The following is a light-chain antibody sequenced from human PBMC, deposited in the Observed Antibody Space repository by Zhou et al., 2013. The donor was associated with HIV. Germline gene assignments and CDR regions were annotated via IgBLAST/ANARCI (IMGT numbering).Light chain of an antibody. J-gene: IGKJ4*01. CDR1: QSVSSSY. CDR2: ATS. Sequence: EIVLTQSPGTLSLSPGETATLSCRASQSVSSSYLAWYQQKPGQAPRLLIYATSTRATGIPARFSGSGSGTEFTLTINSLQSEDFAIYYCQQYNNWPPLTFGGGTRVEIK. V-gene: IGKV3-15*01. CDR3: QQYNNWPPLT.